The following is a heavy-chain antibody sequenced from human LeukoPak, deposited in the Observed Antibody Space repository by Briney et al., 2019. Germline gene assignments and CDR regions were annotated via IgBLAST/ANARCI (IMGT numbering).Heavy chain of an antibody. J-gene: IGHJ6*03. V-gene: IGHV4-39*07. Sequence: SETLSLTCTVSGGSISSGSYYWGWIRQPPGKGLEWIGSIYHSGSTYYNPSLKSRVTISVDTSKNQFSLKLSSVTAADTAVYYCARGAVAGYYYYYYMDVWGKGTTVTVSS. CDR1: GGSISSGSYY. CDR2: IYHSGST. CDR3: ARGAVAGYYYYYYMDV. D-gene: IGHD6-19*01.